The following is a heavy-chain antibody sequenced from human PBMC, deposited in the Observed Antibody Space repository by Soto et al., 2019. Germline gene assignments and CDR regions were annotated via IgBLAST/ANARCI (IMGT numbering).Heavy chain of an antibody. CDR2: IRSKAYGGTT. CDR1: GFTFGDYA. J-gene: IGHJ6*02. CDR3: TRDSSSSNYYYYGMDV. D-gene: IGHD6-6*01. V-gene: IGHV3-49*03. Sequence: PGGSLRLSCPASGFTFGDYAMSWFRQAPGKGLEWVGFIRSKAYGGTTEYAASVKGRFTISRDDSKSIAYLQMNSLKTEDTAVYYCTRDSSSSNYYYYGMDVWGQGTTVTVS.